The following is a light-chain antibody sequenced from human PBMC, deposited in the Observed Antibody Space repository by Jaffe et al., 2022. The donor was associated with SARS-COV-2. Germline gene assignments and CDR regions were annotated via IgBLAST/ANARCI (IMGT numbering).Light chain of an antibody. CDR3: MIWPTDAAV. CDR2: YFSDSDK. CDR1: SDINVGDYK. V-gene: IGLV5-37*01. Sequence: QPILTQPPSSSAYPGESARLTCSLPSDINVGDYKTYWYQQKPGSPPRYLLNYFSDSDKGRGSGVPSRFSGSKDVSANAGLLLISGLQSDDEAVYFCMIWPTDAAVFGGGTKLSVL. J-gene: IGLJ3*02.